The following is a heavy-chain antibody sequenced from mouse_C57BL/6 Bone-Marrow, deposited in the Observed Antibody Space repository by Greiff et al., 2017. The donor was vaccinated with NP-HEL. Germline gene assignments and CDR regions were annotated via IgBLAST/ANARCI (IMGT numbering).Heavy chain of an antibody. V-gene: IGHV1-72*01. J-gene: IGHJ4*01. CDR2: IDPNSGGT. CDR1: GYPFTSYW. CDR3: ARPKFLSNYDAMDY. D-gene: IGHD2-5*01. Sequence: QVQLQQPGAELVKPGASVKLSCKASGYPFTSYWMHWVKQRPGRGLEWIGRIDPNSGGTKYNEKFKSKATLTVDKPSSTAYMQLSSLTSEDSAVYYCARPKFLSNYDAMDYWGQGTSVTVSS.